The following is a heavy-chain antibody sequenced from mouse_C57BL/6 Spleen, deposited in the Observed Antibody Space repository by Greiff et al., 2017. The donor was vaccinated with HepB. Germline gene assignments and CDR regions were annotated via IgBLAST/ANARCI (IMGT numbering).Heavy chain of an antibody. V-gene: IGHV5-6*01. CDR1: GFTFSSYG. J-gene: IGHJ2*01. D-gene: IGHD2-4*01. CDR3: ARPPYDYDEGY. CDR2: ISSGGSYT. Sequence: EVKLMESGGDLVKPGGSLKLSCAASGFTFSSYGMSWVRQTPDMRLEWVATISSGGSYTYYPDSVKGRFTISRDNAKNTLYLQMSSLKSEDTAMYYCARPPYDYDEGYWGQGTTLTVSS.